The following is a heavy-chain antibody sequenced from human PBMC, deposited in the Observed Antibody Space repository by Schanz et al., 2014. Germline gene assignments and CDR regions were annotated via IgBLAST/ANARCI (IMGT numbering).Heavy chain of an antibody. Sequence: EVQLVEFGGGLVQPGGSRSLSCAASGFTFGGNWMGWVGQAPGEGLVWVANIKLDGSEKYYVDSVKGRFTISRDNAKNSLYLQMNSLTAEDTAVYYCAKYGTGKGVSFEYWGQGTLVTVSS. CDR2: IKLDGSEK. CDR1: GFTFGGNW. D-gene: IGHD1-26*01. J-gene: IGHJ4*02. V-gene: IGHV3-7*01. CDR3: AKYGTGKGVSFEY.